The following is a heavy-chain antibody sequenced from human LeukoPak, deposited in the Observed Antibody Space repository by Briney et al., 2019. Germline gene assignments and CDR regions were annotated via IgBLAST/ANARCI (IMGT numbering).Heavy chain of an antibody. Sequence: PGGSLRLSCAASGFTFDDYAMHWVRQAPGKGLEWVSGISWNSGTKGYADSVKGRFTISRDNAENSLYLQMNSLRGEDAALYYCAVLHYYAMDVWGQGTTVTVSS. V-gene: IGHV3-9*01. J-gene: IGHJ6*02. CDR3: AVLHYYAMDV. D-gene: IGHD2-8*01. CDR1: GFTFDDYA. CDR2: ISWNSGTK.